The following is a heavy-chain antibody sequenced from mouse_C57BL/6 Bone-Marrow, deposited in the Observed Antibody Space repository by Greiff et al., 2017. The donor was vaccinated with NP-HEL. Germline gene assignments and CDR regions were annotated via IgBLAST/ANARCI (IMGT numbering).Heavy chain of an antibody. Sequence: QVQLKESGAELARPGASVKLSCKASGYTFTSYGISWVKQRTGQGLEWIGEIYPRSGNTYYNEKFKGKATLTADKSSSTAYMELRSLTSEDSAVYFCARSNWDVPLDYWGQGTTLTVSS. CDR1: GYTFTSYG. D-gene: IGHD4-1*01. CDR2: IYPRSGNT. CDR3: ARSNWDVPLDY. V-gene: IGHV1-81*01. J-gene: IGHJ2*01.